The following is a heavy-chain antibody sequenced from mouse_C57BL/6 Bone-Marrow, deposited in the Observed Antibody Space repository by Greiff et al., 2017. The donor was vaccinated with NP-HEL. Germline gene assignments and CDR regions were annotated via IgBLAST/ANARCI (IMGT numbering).Heavy chain of an antibody. CDR2: INPYNGGT. CDR3: ARGRLRWAY. J-gene: IGHJ3*01. V-gene: IGHV1-19*01. CDR1: GYTFTDYY. D-gene: IGHD1-1*01. Sequence: VQLKESGPVLVKPGASVKMSCKASGYTFTDYYMNWVKQSHGKSLEWIGVINPYNGGTSYNQKFKGKATLTVDKSSSTAYMELNSLTSEDSAVYYCARGRLRWAYWGQGTLVTVSA.